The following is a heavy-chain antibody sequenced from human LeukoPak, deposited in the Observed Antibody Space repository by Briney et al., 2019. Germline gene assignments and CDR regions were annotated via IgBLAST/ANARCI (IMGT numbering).Heavy chain of an antibody. J-gene: IGHJ4*02. CDR1: GFTLSTNA. D-gene: IGHD6-19*01. Sequence: GGSLRLSCLTSGFTLSTNAMSWVRQAPGKGLEWISGISGSGASTYYADSVKGRFTISRDNSKNTLYLQMNSLRAEDTAVYYCARELSSGWYGELVDYWGQGTLVTVSS. CDR3: ARELSSGWYGELVDY. CDR2: ISGSGAST. V-gene: IGHV3-23*01.